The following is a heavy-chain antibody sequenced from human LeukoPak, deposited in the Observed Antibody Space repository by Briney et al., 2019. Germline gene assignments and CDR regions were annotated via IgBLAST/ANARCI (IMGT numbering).Heavy chain of an antibody. CDR1: GFTFSIYS. D-gene: IGHD5-18*01. Sequence: GGSLRLSCAASGFTFSIYSMNWVRQAPGEGLEWLSYISADSNTIYYADSVKGRFTISRDNAKTSLYLQMNTLRDEDTAVYYCARDGDVDTAMGEGSNFDYWGQGTLVTVSS. J-gene: IGHJ4*02. V-gene: IGHV3-48*02. CDR2: ISADSNTI. CDR3: ARDGDVDTAMGEGSNFDY.